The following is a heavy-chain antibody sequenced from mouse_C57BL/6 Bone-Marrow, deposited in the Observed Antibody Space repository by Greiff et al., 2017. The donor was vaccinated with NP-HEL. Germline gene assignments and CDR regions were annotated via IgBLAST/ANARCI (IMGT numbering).Heavy chain of an antibody. J-gene: IGHJ4*01. CDR2: ISDGGSYT. Sequence: LVESGGGLVKPGGSLKLSCAASGFTFSSYAMSWVRQTPEKRLEWVATISDGGSYTYYPDNVKGRFTISRDNAKNNLYLQMSHLKSEDTAMYYCAREGYYSNSLAMDYWGQGTSVTVSS. CDR1: GFTFSSYA. V-gene: IGHV5-4*01. CDR3: AREGYYSNSLAMDY. D-gene: IGHD2-5*01.